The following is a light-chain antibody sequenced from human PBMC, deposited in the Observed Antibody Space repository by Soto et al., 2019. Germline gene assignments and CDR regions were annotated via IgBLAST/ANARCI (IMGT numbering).Light chain of an antibody. Sequence: EIVLTQSPGTLSLSPGERATLACRASQSVSSSHLAWYQQKPGQAPRLLIYGASSRATGIPDRFSGSGSGTDFTLTIRRLEPEDFVVYYCQQYNSSPRTFGQGTRLEI. CDR2: GAS. V-gene: IGKV3-20*01. CDR3: QQYNSSPRT. J-gene: IGKJ1*01. CDR1: QSVSSSH.